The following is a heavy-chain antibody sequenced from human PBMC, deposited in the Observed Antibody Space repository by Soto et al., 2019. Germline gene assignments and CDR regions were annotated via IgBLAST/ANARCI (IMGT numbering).Heavy chain of an antibody. CDR3: AKAARLYYYDSSGDRRYY. CDR2: ISGSGGST. J-gene: IGHJ4*02. D-gene: IGHD3-22*01. V-gene: IGHV3-23*01. CDR1: GFTFSSYA. Sequence: GGSLRLSCAASGFTFSSYAMSWVRQAPGKGLEWVSAISGSGGSTYYADSVKGRFTISRDNSKNTLYLQMNSLRAEDTAVYYCAKAARLYYYDSSGDRRYYWGQGTLVTVSS.